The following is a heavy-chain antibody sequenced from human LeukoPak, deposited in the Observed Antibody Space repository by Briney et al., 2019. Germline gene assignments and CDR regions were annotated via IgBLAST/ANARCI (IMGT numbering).Heavy chain of an antibody. V-gene: IGHV3-33*01. Sequence: GGSLSLSCAASGFTFSNYAMHWVRQAPGKGLEWVAVIWYDGSNKYYADSVKGRFTISRDNSKNTLYLQMNSLRAEDTAVYYCARVPLYSSGWNYFEYWGQGTLVTVSS. J-gene: IGHJ4*02. D-gene: IGHD6-19*01. CDR3: ARVPLYSSGWNYFEY. CDR1: GFTFSNYA. CDR2: IWYDGSNK.